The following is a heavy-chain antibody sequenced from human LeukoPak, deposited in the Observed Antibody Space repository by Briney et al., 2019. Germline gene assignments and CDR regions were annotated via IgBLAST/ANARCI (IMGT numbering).Heavy chain of an antibody. CDR1: GFTFSSYD. CDR3: ARTRHCTSTSCYIDY. J-gene: IGHJ4*02. Sequence: GGSLRLSCAASGFTFSSYDMSWVRQAPGKGLEWFPHFSGSDSSTYYADSVKGRFSISRDNSKNTLYQQMNSLRAEDTALYYCARTRHCTSTSCYIDYWGQGTLVTVSS. D-gene: IGHD2-2*02. V-gene: IGHV3-23*01. CDR2: FSGSDSST.